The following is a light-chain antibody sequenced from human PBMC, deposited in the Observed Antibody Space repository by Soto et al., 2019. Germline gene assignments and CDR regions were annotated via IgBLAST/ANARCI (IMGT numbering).Light chain of an antibody. CDR1: ERVSTF. Sequence: DIRMTQSPSSLSASVGDRVPITCRASERVSTFLNWYQQKPGRAPKLLISAASKLQSGVPSRFSGSGSGTDFTLTISSLQPEDFAVYYCQQYDKWPRTFGQGTKVDI. CDR2: AAS. CDR3: QQYDKWPRT. V-gene: IGKV1-39*01. J-gene: IGKJ1*01.